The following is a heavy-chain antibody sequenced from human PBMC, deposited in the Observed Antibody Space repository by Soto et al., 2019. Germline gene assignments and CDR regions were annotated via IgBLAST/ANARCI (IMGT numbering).Heavy chain of an antibody. CDR2: IYPSDSDT. D-gene: IGHD3-3*01. V-gene: IGHV5-51*01. J-gene: IGHJ5*02. CDR1: GYSFSTSW. Sequence: GESLKISFKGSGYSFSTSWIGWVRQMSGKGLEWMGTIYPSDSDTRYSPSFQGQVIISADKSTSTAYLQWRSLKASDTAMYYCATRAEYYDFWSGYYGAWGQGTLVTVSS. CDR3: ATRAEYYDFWSGYYGA.